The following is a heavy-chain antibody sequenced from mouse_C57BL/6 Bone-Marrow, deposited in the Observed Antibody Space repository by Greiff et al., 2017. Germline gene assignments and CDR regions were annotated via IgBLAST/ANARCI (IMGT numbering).Heavy chain of an antibody. V-gene: IGHV1-69*01. J-gene: IGHJ3*01. CDR2: LDPSDSYT. CDR3: ARSRGCAY. Sequence: QVQLQQPGAELVMPGASVKLSCKASGYTFTSYWLHWVKQRPGQGLEWIGELDPSDSYTNFNQKFKGKSTLTVDKSSSTAYMQLSSLTGEDCAFYYCARSRGCAYWGEGTLVIVCA. CDR1: GYTFTSYW.